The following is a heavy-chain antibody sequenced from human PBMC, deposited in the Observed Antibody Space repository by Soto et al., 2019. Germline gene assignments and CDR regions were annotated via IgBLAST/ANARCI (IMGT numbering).Heavy chain of an antibody. Sequence: ASVKVSCKVSGHTLTELSMHWVRQAPGKGLEWMGGFDPEDGETIYAQKFQGRVTMTEDTSTDTAYMELSSLRSEDTAVYYCANLRRDYCSSTSCYWFMYFQHWGQGTLVT. J-gene: IGHJ1*01. V-gene: IGHV1-24*01. CDR3: ANLRRDYCSSTSCYWFMYFQH. CDR2: FDPEDGET. CDR1: GHTLTELS. D-gene: IGHD2-2*01.